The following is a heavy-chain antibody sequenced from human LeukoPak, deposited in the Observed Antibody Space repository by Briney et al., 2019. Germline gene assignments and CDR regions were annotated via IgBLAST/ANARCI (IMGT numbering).Heavy chain of an antibody. V-gene: IGHV1-18*01. D-gene: IGHD3-9*01. Sequence: AAVTVTCKGSAYAFTINGISMVRHAPGQGQGLKGCISANNGNTNYAVKLQGRVTMTTDTSTSTAYMELRSLRSDDTAVYYCARVGDILTCYYNYMDVWGKGTTVTVS. CDR1: AYAFTING. J-gene: IGHJ6*03. CDR3: ARVGDILTCYYNYMDV. CDR2: ISANNGNT.